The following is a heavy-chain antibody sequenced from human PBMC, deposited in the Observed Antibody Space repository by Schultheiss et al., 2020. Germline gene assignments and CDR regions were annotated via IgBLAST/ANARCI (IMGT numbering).Heavy chain of an antibody. CDR3: ARGKSPFDY. Sequence: SQTLSLTCTVSVGSISSYYWSWIRQPPGKGLEWIGYIYYSGSTYYNPSLKSRVTISVDTSKNQFSLKLTSVTAADTAVYYCARGKSPFDYWGQGTLVTVSS. CDR2: IYYSGST. V-gene: IGHV4-59*01. CDR1: VGSISSYY. J-gene: IGHJ4*02.